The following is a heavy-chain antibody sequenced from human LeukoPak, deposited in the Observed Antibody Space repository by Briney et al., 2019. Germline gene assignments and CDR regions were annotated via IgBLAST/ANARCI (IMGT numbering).Heavy chain of an antibody. V-gene: IGHV3-23*01. J-gene: IGHJ3*02. CDR1: GFTFSSYA. Sequence: GGSLRLSCAASGFTFSSYAMSWVRQAPGKGLEWVSAISGSGGSTYYADSVKGRFTISRDNSKNTLYLQMNSLGAEDTAVYYCAKDRNNHDAFDIWGQGTMVTVSS. CDR2: ISGSGGST. D-gene: IGHD1/OR15-1a*01. CDR3: AKDRNNHDAFDI.